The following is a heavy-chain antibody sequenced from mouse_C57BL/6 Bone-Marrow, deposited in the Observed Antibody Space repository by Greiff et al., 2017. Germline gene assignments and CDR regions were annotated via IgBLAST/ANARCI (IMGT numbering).Heavy chain of an antibody. V-gene: IGHV14-4*01. Sequence: EVQLQQSGAELVRPGASVKLSCTASGFNIKDDYMHWVKQRPEQGLEWIGWIDPENGDTEYASKFPGKATITAETSSNTAYLQLSSLTSEDTAVYYCTTDGNYRGRGYYFDDWGQGTTLTVSS. CDR3: TTDGNYRGRGYYFDD. CDR1: GFNIKDDY. D-gene: IGHD2-1*01. J-gene: IGHJ2*01. CDR2: IDPENGDT.